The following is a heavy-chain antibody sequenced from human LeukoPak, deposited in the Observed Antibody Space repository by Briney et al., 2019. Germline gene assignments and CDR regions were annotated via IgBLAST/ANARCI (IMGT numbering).Heavy chain of an antibody. J-gene: IGHJ4*02. V-gene: IGHV3-23*01. CDR2: ISGSGGRR. CDR3: AKGTGGNYFDY. Sequence: GGSLRLSCAASGFTFSSYDMIWVRQAPGKGLEWVSGISGSGGRRSYADSVKGRFTISRDNSKNTLFLQMNSLRAEDTAVYYCAKGTGGNYFDYWGQGTLVTVSS. D-gene: IGHD3-16*01. CDR1: GFTFSSYD.